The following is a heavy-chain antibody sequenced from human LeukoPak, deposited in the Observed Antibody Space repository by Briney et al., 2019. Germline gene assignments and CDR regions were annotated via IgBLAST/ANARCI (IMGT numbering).Heavy chain of an antibody. CDR2: ISGSGGST. Sequence: GGSLRLSCAASGFTFSSYSMSWVRQAPGKGLEWVSAISGSGGSTYYADSVKGRFTISRDNSKNTLYLQMDSLRAEDTAVYYCAKTVAVAAYLDYWGQGALVTVSS. V-gene: IGHV3-23*01. D-gene: IGHD6-19*01. CDR3: AKTVAVAAYLDY. J-gene: IGHJ4*02. CDR1: GFTFSSYS.